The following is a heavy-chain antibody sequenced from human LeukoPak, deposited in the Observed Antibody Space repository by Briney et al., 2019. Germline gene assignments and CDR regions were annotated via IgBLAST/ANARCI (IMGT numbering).Heavy chain of an antibody. CDR2: IIPILATA. J-gene: IGHJ2*01. Sequence: ASVKVSCKASGGTFSTYAISWVRQAPGQGLEWMGGIIPILATANYAQKFQGRVTMTRDTSTNTVYMELSSLRSEDTAVFYCVRGASSIAALNPFWYFDLWGRGTLVTVSS. V-gene: IGHV1-69*10. CDR3: VRGASSIAALNPFWYFDL. D-gene: IGHD6-6*01. CDR1: GGTFSTYA.